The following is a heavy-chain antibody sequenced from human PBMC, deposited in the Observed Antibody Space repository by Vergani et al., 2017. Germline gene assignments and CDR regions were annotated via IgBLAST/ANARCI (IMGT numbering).Heavy chain of an antibody. CDR2: ISWNSGSI. CDR3: AKARRPTSIAAAPDV. D-gene: IGHD6-13*01. CDR1: GFTFDDYA. V-gene: IGHV3-9*03. Sequence: EVQLVESGGGLVQPGRSLSLSCAASGFTFDDYALHWVRQAPGKGLEWVSGISWNSGSIGYADSVKGRFTISRDNAKNSLYLQMNSLRAEDMAVYYCAKARRPTSIAAAPDVWGQGTTVTVSS. J-gene: IGHJ6*02.